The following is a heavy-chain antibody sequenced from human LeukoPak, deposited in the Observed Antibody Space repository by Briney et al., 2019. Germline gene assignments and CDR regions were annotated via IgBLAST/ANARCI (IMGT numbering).Heavy chain of an antibody. CDR1: GFTFDDYA. V-gene: IGHV3-9*01. Sequence: PGGSLRLSCAASGFTFDDYAMHWVRQAPGKGLEWVSGISWNSGSIGYADSVKGRFTISRDNAKNSLYLQMNSLRAEDTALYYYAKVLTTVTTRSYFDLWGRGTLVTVSS. D-gene: IGHD4-17*01. CDR2: ISWNSGSI. CDR3: AKVLTTVTTRSYFDL. J-gene: IGHJ2*01.